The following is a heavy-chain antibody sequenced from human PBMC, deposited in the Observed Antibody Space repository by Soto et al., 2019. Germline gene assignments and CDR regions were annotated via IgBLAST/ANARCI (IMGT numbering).Heavy chain of an antibody. CDR2: INPASGST. V-gene: IGHV1-46*01. CDR1: GYTFTHYY. J-gene: IGHJ4*02. CDR3: SRDLAAGDY. Sequence: QVQLVQSGAEVKKPGASVKLSCRTSGYTFTHYYIHWVRQAPGQGLEWLAIINPASGSTNYAQDFQGRVTLTMDTSTTTDYMELSGLRAEDTANFYCSRDLAAGDYWGQGTLVTVSS. D-gene: IGHD6-13*01.